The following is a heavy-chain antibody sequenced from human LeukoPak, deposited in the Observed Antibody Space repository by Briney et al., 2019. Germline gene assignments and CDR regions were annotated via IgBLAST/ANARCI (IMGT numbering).Heavy chain of an antibody. Sequence: PSETLSLTCTVSGGPISSYSWSWIRQPPGKGLEWIGYIYYRGSTNSNPTLKSRVTISVDTSKSQFSLKLRSVTAADTAVYYCARVSGEAAGTGFIDSWGQGTLVTVSS. CDR3: ARVSGEAAGTGFIDS. J-gene: IGHJ4*02. D-gene: IGHD6-13*01. CDR2: IYYRGST. CDR1: GGPISSYS. V-gene: IGHV4-59*01.